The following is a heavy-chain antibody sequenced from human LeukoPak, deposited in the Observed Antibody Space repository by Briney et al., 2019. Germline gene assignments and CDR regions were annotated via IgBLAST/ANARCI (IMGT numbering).Heavy chain of an antibody. J-gene: IGHJ4*02. D-gene: IGHD6-19*01. CDR3: ASVKTGYSSGWYRPFDY. CDR1: GGTFSNYG. Sequence: ASVKVSCKASGGTFSNYGISWVRQAPGQGLEWMGRINPNSGGTNYAQKFQGRVTMTRDTSISTAYMELSRLRSDDTAVYYCASVKTGYSSGWYRPFDYWGQGTLVTVSS. V-gene: IGHV1-2*06. CDR2: INPNSGGT.